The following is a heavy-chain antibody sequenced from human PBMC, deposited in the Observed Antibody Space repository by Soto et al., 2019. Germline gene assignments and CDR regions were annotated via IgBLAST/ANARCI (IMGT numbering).Heavy chain of an antibody. CDR3: ARGDTPMITGMDSFDI. V-gene: IGHV3-7*01. J-gene: IGHJ3*02. D-gene: IGHD5-18*01. Sequence: VGSLRLSCAASGFTFSRYWMNWVRQAPGKGLEWVANIKQDGTEKNYVDSVKGRFTISRDNARNSLYLQMDSLRAEDTAVYFCARGDTPMITGMDSFDIWGQGTMVTVSS. CDR2: IKQDGTEK. CDR1: GFTFSRYW.